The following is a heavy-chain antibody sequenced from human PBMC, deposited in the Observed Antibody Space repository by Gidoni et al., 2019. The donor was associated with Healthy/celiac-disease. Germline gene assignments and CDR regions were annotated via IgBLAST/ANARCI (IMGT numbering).Heavy chain of an antibody. D-gene: IGHD2-21*01. CDR1: GASFSGYY. J-gene: IGHJ3*02. Sequence: QVQLQQWGAGLLKPSETLSLTCAVYGASFSGYYWSWIRQPPGKGLEWIGEINHSGSTNYNPSLKSRVTISVDTSKNQFSLKLSSVTAADTAVYYCARGPVVVVPRAFDIWGQGTMVTVSS. CDR3: ARGPVVVVPRAFDI. CDR2: INHSGST. V-gene: IGHV4-34*01.